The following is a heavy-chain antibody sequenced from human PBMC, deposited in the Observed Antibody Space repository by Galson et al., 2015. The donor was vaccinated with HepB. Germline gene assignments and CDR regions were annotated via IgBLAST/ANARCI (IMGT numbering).Heavy chain of an antibody. J-gene: IGHJ4*01. D-gene: IGHD6-25*01. Sequence: SLRLSCAASGFTFSNYWMHWVRQDPGKGLVWVARINSDGSGTSYGDSVKGRFIISRDNAKNTLYLQMNSLRREDTAVYYCARDRSLGSDVDYWGRGTLVTVSS. CDR1: GFTFSNYW. CDR3: ARDRSLGSDVDY. V-gene: IGHV3-74*01. CDR2: INSDGSGT.